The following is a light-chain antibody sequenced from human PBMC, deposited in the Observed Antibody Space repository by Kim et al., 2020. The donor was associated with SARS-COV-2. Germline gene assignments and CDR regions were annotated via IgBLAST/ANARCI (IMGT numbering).Light chain of an antibody. CDR3: QAWDSSSYV. J-gene: IGLJ1*01. CDR2: KDT. Sequence: SYELTQPPSVSVSPGQTASITCSGDRLGDKYVCWYQQKPGQSPVVVIYKDTKRPSGIPERFSGSNSGNTATLTISGTQAMDEADYYCQAWDSSSYVFGTGTKVTVL. CDR1: RLGDKY. V-gene: IGLV3-1*01.